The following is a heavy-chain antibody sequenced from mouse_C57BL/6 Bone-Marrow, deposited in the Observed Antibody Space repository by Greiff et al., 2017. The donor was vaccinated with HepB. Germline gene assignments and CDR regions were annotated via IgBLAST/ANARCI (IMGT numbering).Heavy chain of an antibody. CDR1: GYAFSSSW. J-gene: IGHJ2*01. V-gene: IGHV1-82*01. Sequence: QVQLQQSGPELVKPGASVKISCKASGYAFSSSWMNWVKQRPGKGLEWIGRIYPGDGDTNYNGKFKGKATLTADKSSSTAYMQLSSLTSEDSAVYFCARGDYDGLNYWGQGTTLTVSS. CDR3: ARGDYDGLNY. D-gene: IGHD2-3*01. CDR2: IYPGDGDT.